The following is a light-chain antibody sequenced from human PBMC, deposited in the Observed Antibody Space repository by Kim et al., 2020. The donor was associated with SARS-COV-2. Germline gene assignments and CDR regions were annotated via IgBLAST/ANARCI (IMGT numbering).Light chain of an antibody. CDR2: GKN. J-gene: IGLJ2*01. Sequence: SSELTQDPAVSVALGQTVRITCQGDSLRSYYASWYQQKPGQAPVLVIYGKNNRHSGIPDRFSGSSSGNTASLTITGAQAEDEADYDCNSRDSSGNHLVFG. CDR1: SLRSYY. CDR3: NSRDSSGNHLV. V-gene: IGLV3-19*01.